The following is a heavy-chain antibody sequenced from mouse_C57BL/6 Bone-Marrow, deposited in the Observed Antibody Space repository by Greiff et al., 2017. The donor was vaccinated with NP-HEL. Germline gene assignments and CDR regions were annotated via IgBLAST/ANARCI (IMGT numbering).Heavy chain of an antibody. V-gene: IGHV1-54*01. CDR3: ARGTRGYFDV. CDR1: GYAFTNYL. CDR2: INPGSGGT. D-gene: IGHD3-3*01. J-gene: IGHJ1*03. Sequence: VQLQQSGAELVRPGTSVKVSCKASGYAFTNYLIEWVKQRPGQGLEWIGVINPGSGGTNYNEKFKGKATLTADKSSSTAYMQLSSLTSEDSAVYFCARGTRGYFDVWGTGTTVTVS.